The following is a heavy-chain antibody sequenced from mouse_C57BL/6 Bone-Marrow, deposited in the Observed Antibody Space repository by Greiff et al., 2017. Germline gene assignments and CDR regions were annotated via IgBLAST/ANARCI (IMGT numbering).Heavy chain of an antibody. V-gene: IGHV3-6*01. CDR3: AREVFAY. J-gene: IGHJ3*01. Sequence: EVQLVESGPGLVKPSQSLSLTCSVTGYSITSGYYWNWIRQFPGNKLEWMGYISYDGSNNYNPSLKNRISITRDTSKNQFFLKLNSVTTEDTATYYCAREVFAYGGQGTLVTVSA. CDR2: ISYDGSN. CDR1: GYSITSGYY.